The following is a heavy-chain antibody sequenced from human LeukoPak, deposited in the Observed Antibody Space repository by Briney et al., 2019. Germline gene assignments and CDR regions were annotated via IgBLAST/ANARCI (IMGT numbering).Heavy chain of an antibody. Sequence: GGSLRLSCAASGFTFSSYAMSWVHQAPGKGLEWVSAISGSGGSTWYADSVKGRFTISRDNSKNTLYMQMNSLRVKNTAVYYCAKGGFCSAGSCYGGFVPWGEGTLVTVSS. CDR1: GFTFSSYA. D-gene: IGHD2-15*01. CDR2: ISGSGGST. V-gene: IGHV3-23*01. J-gene: IGHJ5*02. CDR3: AKGGFCSAGSCYGGFVP.